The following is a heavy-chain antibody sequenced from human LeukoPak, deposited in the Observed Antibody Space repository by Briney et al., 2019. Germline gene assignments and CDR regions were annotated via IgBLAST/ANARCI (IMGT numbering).Heavy chain of an antibody. CDR2: IIPIFGTA. CDR3: ASDQPEDVDTAMIRYYYGMDV. Sequence: SVKVSCKASGGTFSSYAISWVRQAPGQGLEWMGGIIPIFGTANYAQKFQGRVTITADESTSTAYMELGSLRSEDTAVYYCASDQPEDVDTAMIRYYYGMDVWGQGTTVTVSS. V-gene: IGHV1-69*13. CDR1: GGTFSSYA. J-gene: IGHJ6*02. D-gene: IGHD5-18*01.